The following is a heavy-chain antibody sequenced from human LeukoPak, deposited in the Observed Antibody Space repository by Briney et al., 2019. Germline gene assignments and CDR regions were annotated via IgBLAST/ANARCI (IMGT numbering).Heavy chain of an antibody. J-gene: IGHJ3*02. CDR2: IIPIFGTA. CDR1: GGTFSSYA. CDR3: ASDRIVGTIGAFDI. V-gene: IGHV1-69*13. D-gene: IGHD1-26*01. Sequence: SVKVSCKASGGTFSSYAISWVRQAPGQGLEWMGGIIPIFGTANYAQKFQGRVTITADESTSTAYMELSSLRSEDTDVYYCASDRIVGTIGAFDIWGQGTMVTVSS.